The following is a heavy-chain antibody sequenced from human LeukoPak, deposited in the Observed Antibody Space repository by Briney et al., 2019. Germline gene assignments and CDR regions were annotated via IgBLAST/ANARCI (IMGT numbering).Heavy chain of an antibody. V-gene: IGHV4-39*01. J-gene: IGHJ5*02. CDR1: GGSISSGSYY. CDR2: IYYSGST. Sequence: KPSETLSLTCTVSGGSISSGSYYWGWIRQPPGNGLGWIGSIYYSGSTYYNPSIKSRVTISVETSKNQFSLKLSSVIAANTAVYYCARVVSQYGDYGWIVNWFDPWGQGTLVTVSS. CDR3: ARVVSQYGDYGWIVNWFDP. D-gene: IGHD4-17*01.